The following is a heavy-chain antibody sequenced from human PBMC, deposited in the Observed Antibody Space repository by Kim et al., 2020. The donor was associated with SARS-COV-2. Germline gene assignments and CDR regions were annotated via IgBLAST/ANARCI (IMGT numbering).Heavy chain of an antibody. V-gene: IGHV7-4-1*02. CDR1: GYTFTSYA. CDR2: INTNTGNP. D-gene: IGHD5-12*01. J-gene: IGHJ4*02. CDR3: ARGRGGGYSGYQVQSGWSWDY. Sequence: ASVKVSCKASGYTFTSYAMNWVRQAPGQGLEWMGWINTNTGNPTYAQGFTGRFVFSLDTSVSTAYLQISSLKAEDTAVYYCARGRGGGYSGYQVQSGWSWDYWGQGSLVTVSS.